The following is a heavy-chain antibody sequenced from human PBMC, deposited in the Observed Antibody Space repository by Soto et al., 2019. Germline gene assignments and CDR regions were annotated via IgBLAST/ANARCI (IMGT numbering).Heavy chain of an antibody. D-gene: IGHD2-8*02. V-gene: IGHV1-18*01. J-gene: IGHJ4*02. CDR2: INTGSGYT. Sequence: QVHLVQSGAEVKKPGSSVRVSCKTSGYTFSNYAISWGRQAPGQGLEWMGWINTGSGYTNYAHDRVTMTNDASTYTAYLEVTSLRSDGTAIYYCARDRVYTGGSDADYWDQGTLVTVSS. CDR3: ARDRVYTGGSDADY. CDR1: GYTFSNYA.